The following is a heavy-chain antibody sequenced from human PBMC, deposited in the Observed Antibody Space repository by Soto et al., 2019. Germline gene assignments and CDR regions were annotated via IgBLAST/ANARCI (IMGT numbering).Heavy chain of an antibody. CDR3: ARVGSGGVYYYDSSGYYYDY. Sequence: ASVKVSCKASGYTFTSYAMHWVRQAPGQRLEWMGWINAGNGNTKYSQKFQGRVTITRDTSASTAYTELSSLRSEDTAVYYCARVGSGGVYYYDSSGYYYDYWGQGTLVTVSS. CDR2: INAGNGNT. J-gene: IGHJ4*02. D-gene: IGHD3-22*01. V-gene: IGHV1-3*01. CDR1: GYTFTSYA.